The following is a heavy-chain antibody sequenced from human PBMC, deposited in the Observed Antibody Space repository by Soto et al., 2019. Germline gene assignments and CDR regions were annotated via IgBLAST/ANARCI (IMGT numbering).Heavy chain of an antibody. J-gene: IGHJ4*02. CDR1: GFTFRSYS. CDR3: ARDRRFGELSDC. CDR2: ISHSSSTI. D-gene: IGHD3-10*01. V-gene: IGHV3-48*01. Sequence: EVQLVESGGGLVQPGGSLRLSCAASGFTFRSYSMNWVRQAPGKGLEWVSYISHSSSTIYYTDSVKGRFTISRDNAKNSLYLQMNSLRAEDTAVYYCARDRRFGELSDCWGQGTLVTVSS.